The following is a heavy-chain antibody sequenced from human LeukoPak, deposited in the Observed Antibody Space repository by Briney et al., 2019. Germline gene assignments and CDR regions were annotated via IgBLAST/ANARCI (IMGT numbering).Heavy chain of an antibody. CDR1: GRTLSRYW. V-gene: IGHV3-7*02. CDR2: IKQDGSEK. J-gene: IGHJ1*01. Sequence: GGSLRPSCAASGRTLSRYWMSWVRQAPGKGLEWVANIKQDGSEKYYVDSVKGRFTISRDNAKNSLYLQMNSLRAEDTAVYYSASRIAAAMLLEPWGQGTLVTVSS. CDR3: ASRIAAAMLLEP. D-gene: IGHD6-13*01.